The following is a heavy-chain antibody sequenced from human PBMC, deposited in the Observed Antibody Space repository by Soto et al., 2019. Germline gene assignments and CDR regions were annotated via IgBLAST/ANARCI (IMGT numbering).Heavy chain of an antibody. J-gene: IGHJ4*02. V-gene: IGHV3-33*01. CDR1: GFTFSGYG. Sequence: QVQLVESGGGVVQPGRSLRLSCAASGFTFSGYGMHWVRQAPGKGLEWVAVTRHDGSNTYYADSVRGRFTISRDNSNKMLYLQINSLRAEYTAVYYCAIDGVGTTTYFGYFDYWGQGTLVTVSS. CDR3: AIDGVGTTTYFGYFDY. CDR2: TRHDGSNT. D-gene: IGHD1-26*01.